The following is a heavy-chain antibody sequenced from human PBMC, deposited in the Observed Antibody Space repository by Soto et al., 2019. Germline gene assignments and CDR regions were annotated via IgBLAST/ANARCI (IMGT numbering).Heavy chain of an antibody. J-gene: IGHJ5*02. V-gene: IGHV4-39*07. Sequence: PSETLSLTCTVSGGSISSSSSYWGWTRQPPGKGLEWVGYIYYLGNTYYNPSLKSRVTISVDTSKNQFSLKLSSVTAADTAVYYCARDLHRAAAGMVGWFDPWGQGTLVTVSS. D-gene: IGHD6-13*01. CDR3: ARDLHRAAAGMVGWFDP. CDR1: GGSISSSSSY. CDR2: IYYLGNT.